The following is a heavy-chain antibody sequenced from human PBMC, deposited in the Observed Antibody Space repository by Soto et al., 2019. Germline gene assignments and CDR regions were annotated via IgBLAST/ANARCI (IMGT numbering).Heavy chain of an antibody. Sequence: SEKVSCKASGGTFSSYAISWVRQAPGQGLEWMGGIIPIFGTANYAQKFQGRVTITADESTSTAYMELSSLRSEDTAVYYCAIDYPHSISPPRALTYYYYYGMDVWGQGTTVSVSS. CDR3: AIDYPHSISPPRALTYYYYYGMDV. V-gene: IGHV1-69*13. CDR2: IIPIFGTA. CDR1: GGTFSSYA. D-gene: IGHD6-6*01. J-gene: IGHJ6*02.